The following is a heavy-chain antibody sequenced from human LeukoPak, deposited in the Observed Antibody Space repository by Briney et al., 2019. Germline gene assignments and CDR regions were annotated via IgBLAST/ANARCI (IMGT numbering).Heavy chain of an antibody. D-gene: IGHD3-22*01. CDR1: GFTFSNYW. J-gene: IGHJ4*02. CDR2: IYYSGST. V-gene: IGHV4-39*07. Sequence: GSLRLSCEGSGFTFSNYWMSWVRQAPGKGLEWIGSIYYSGSTYYNASLKSRVTMSVDTSKNHFSLKLSSVTAADTAVYYCASDYYDSSGYYYVYWGQGTLVTVSS. CDR3: ASDYYDSSGYYYVY.